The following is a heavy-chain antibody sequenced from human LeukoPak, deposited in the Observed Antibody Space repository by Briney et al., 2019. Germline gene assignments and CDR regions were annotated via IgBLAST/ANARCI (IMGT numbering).Heavy chain of an antibody. CDR3: ARDYYDSSGYLWYFDY. D-gene: IGHD3-22*01. J-gene: IGHJ4*02. Sequence: ASVKVSCKASGGTFSSYAISWVRQAPGQGLEWVGRIIPILGTANYAQKFQGGVTLTAHNSTSTAYMELSSLRSEDTAVYYCARDYYDSSGYLWYFDYWGQGTLVTVSS. CDR1: GGTFSSYA. CDR2: IIPILGTA. V-gene: IGHV1-69*04.